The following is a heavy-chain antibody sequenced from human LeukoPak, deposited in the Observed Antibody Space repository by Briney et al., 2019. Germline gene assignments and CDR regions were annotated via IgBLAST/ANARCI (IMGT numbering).Heavy chain of an antibody. V-gene: IGHV3-23*01. CDR2: ITGSGDDT. Sequence: GGSLRLSCAASGFTFKNNAMSWVRQAPGKGPEWLSFITGSGDDTYYADSVKGRFTISRDNSKNTLYLQLNSLRVEDTAVYCAKNRGAGSHYYYHMNVWGKGTTVTVSS. CDR1: GFTFKNNA. D-gene: IGHD1-26*01. CDR3: AKNRGAGSHYYYHMNV. J-gene: IGHJ6*03.